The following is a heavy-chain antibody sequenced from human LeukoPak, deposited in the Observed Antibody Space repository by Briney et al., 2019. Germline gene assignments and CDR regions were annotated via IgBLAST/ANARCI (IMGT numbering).Heavy chain of an antibody. J-gene: IGHJ4*02. Sequence: ASVKVSCTASGYTFTGYYMHWVRQAPGQGLEWMGWINPNNGVTNYAQNFQGRVTMTRDKSISTAYMELSRLRADDTALYYCAKEGDCSGGTCFDHWRQGTLVTVSS. CDR3: AKEGDCSGGTCFDH. V-gene: IGHV1-2*02. CDR1: GYTFTGYY. CDR2: INPNNGVT. D-gene: IGHD2-15*01.